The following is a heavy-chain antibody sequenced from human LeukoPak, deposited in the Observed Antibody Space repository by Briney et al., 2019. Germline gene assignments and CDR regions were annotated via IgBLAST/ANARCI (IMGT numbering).Heavy chain of an antibody. CDR2: INPNRGST. D-gene: IGHD5-12*01. CDR1: GYTFTSYY. Sequence: ASVKVSCKASGYTFTSYYMYWVRQAPGQGLEWMGIINPNRGSTSYAQKFQGRVTMTRDMSTSTVYMELSSLRSEDTAVYYCEIYTGYDSFWGQGTLVTVSS. J-gene: IGHJ4*02. CDR3: EIYTGYDSF. V-gene: IGHV1-46*01.